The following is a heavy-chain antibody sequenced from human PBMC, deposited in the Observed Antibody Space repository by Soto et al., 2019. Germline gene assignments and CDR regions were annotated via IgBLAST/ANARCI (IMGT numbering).Heavy chain of an antibody. V-gene: IGHV1-8*01. CDR2: MNPNSGNT. D-gene: IGHD6-6*01. Sequence: QVQLLQSGAEVKKPGASVQVSCKDSGYTFSSYDINRVRRATGQGLAWMGWMNPNSGNTSYAQKFQGRVTMTRNTSISTAYLGLCSLRSEDTAVYYCTRGSGRLVTRDCWGQGSLVSVGS. CDR1: GYTFSSYD. J-gene: IGHJ1*01. CDR3: TRGSGRLVTRDC.